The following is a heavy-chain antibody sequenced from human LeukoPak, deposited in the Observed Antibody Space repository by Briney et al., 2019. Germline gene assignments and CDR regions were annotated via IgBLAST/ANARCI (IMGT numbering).Heavy chain of an antibody. CDR1: GFTFSIDG. V-gene: IGHV3-30*02. J-gene: IGHJ4*02. CDR3: AKDSLTDIDY. CDR2: IRHDGSIK. D-gene: IGHD3-9*01. Sequence: PGGSLRLSCAASGFTFSIDGMYWVRQAPGKGLEWVAFIRHDGSIKYYADSVKGRFTISRDNSKNTLYPQLNSLRAEDTAVYYCAKDSLTDIDYWGQGTLVTVSS.